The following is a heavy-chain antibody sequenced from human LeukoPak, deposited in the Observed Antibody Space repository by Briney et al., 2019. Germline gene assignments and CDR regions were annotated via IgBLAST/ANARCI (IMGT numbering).Heavy chain of an antibody. CDR2: ISYDGSNK. D-gene: IGHD3-22*01. Sequence: QSGRSLRLSCAASGFTFSSYGMHWVRQAPGKGLEWVAVISYDGSNKYYADSVKGRFTISRDNSKNTLYLQMNSPRTEDTAVYYCAKDPSSEIVVALGAFDIWGQGTMVTVSS. CDR3: AKDPSSEIVVALGAFDI. J-gene: IGHJ3*02. V-gene: IGHV3-30*18. CDR1: GFTFSSYG.